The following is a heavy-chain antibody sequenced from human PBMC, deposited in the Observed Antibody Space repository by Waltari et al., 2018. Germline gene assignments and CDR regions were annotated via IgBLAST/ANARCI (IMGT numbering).Heavy chain of an antibody. V-gene: IGHV4-4*02. CDR2: VHHSGKT. Sequence: QVHLQESGQGLVKPSGTLSLTCAVSGDSISGNYWWSWVRQSPEKGLEWIGQVHHSGKTHYNPSLQSRVAISVDKPKNQFSLNLNSVTAADMAIYYCAGDRAIGLFFDYWGRGTLVTVSS. CDR1: GDSISGNYW. J-gene: IGHJ4*02. D-gene: IGHD2-2*01. CDR3: AGDRAIGLFFDY.